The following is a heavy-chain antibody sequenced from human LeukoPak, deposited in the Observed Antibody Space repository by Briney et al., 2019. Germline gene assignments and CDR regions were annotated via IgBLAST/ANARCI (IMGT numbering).Heavy chain of an antibody. D-gene: IGHD6-19*01. CDR3: ARDATSHNMGWYEDAFDI. CDR1: GFTFSSYA. CDR2: ISYDGINK. V-gene: IGHV3-30-3*01. Sequence: GGSLRLSCAASGFTFSSYAIHWVRQAPGKGLGWVAVISYDGINKYYADSVKGRFTISRDNAEKSLYLQMNSLRAEDTAVYYCARDATSHNMGWYEDAFDIWGHGTMVTVSS. J-gene: IGHJ3*02.